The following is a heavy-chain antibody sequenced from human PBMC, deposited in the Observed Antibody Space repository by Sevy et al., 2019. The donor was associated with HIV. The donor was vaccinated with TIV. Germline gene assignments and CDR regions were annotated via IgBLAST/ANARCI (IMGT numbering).Heavy chain of an antibody. CDR3: ATSIAARIYWSFDL. Sequence: SETLSLTCTVSAGSISSYYWTWIRQSPGKGLEWIGNIYYRGSTNYNPSLKSRVTISVDTSENQFSLKLSSVTAADTAVYYCATSIAARIYWSFDLWGRGALVTVSS. CDR1: AGSISSYY. CDR2: IYYRGST. V-gene: IGHV4-59*01. J-gene: IGHJ2*01. D-gene: IGHD6-6*01.